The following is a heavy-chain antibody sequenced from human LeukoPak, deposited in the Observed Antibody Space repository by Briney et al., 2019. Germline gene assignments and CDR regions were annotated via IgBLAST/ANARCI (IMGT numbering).Heavy chain of an antibody. D-gene: IGHD3-10*01. CDR1: GFTFSSYA. V-gene: IGHV3-23*01. CDR2: ISGGGTGT. J-gene: IGHJ4*02. Sequence: PGGSLRLSCAASGFTFSSYAMSWVRQAPGKGLEWVSGISGGGTGTYYADSVKGRFTISRDNSKSTLYLQMNSLRAGDTALYYCAKYGSGSFFDYWGQGTLVTVSS. CDR3: AKYGSGSFFDY.